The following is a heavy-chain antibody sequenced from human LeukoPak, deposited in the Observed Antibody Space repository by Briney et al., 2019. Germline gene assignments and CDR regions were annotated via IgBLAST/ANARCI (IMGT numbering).Heavy chain of an antibody. J-gene: IGHJ4*02. D-gene: IGHD3-10*01. CDR3: ARGGSGVSSLYY. Sequence: GGSLRLSCAASGFTFSSYSMNWVRQAPGKGLEWVSSISSSSSYIYYADSVKGRFTISRDNAKNSLYLQMNSLRAEDTAVYYCARGGSGVSSLYYWGQGTLVTVSS. CDR2: ISSSSSYI. CDR1: GFTFSSYS. V-gene: IGHV3-21*01.